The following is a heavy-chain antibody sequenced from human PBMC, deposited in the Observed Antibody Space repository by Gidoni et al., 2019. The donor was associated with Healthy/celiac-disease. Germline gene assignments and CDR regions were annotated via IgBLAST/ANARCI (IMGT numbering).Heavy chain of an antibody. CDR2: IIPLFGTA. CDR1: GGTFSSYA. D-gene: IGHD3-22*01. J-gene: IGHJ3*02. CDR3: AGHYYDSSGPITPDAFDI. V-gene: IGHV1-69*01. Sequence: QVQLVQSGAEVKKPGSSVKVSCKASGGTFSSYALSWVRQAPGHGLDWMGGIIPLFGTANYAQKFQGRVTITADESTSTAYMELSSLRSEDTAVYYCAGHYYDSSGPITPDAFDIWGQGTMVTVSS.